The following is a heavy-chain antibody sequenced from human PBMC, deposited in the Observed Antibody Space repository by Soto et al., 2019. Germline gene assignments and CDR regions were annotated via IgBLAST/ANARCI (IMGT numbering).Heavy chain of an antibody. CDR1: GFTFSSYS. CDR3: ARGIGYNWNDSGMDV. CDR2: ISSSSSYI. D-gene: IGHD1-20*01. V-gene: IGHV3-21*01. J-gene: IGHJ6*02. Sequence: ESGGGLVKPGGSLRLSCAASGFTFSSYSMNWVRQAPGKGLEWVSSISSSSSYIYSADSVKGRFTISRDNAKNSLYLQMNSLRAEDTAVYYCARGIGYNWNDSGMDVWGQGTTVTVSS.